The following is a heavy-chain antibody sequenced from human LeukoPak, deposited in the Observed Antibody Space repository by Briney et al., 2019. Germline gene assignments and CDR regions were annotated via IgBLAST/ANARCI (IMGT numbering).Heavy chain of an antibody. V-gene: IGHV3-23*01. D-gene: IGHD3-22*01. J-gene: IGHJ4*02. CDR3: AKVPTYYYDSSGYIDY. Sequence: GGSLRLSCAASGFTFSSYAMAWVRQAPGKGLEWVSVISNSGTSTYYADSVKGRFTISRDNSKNTLYLQMNSLRAEDTAVYYCAKVPTYYYDSSGYIDYWGQGTLVTISS. CDR2: ISNSGTST. CDR1: GFTFSSYA.